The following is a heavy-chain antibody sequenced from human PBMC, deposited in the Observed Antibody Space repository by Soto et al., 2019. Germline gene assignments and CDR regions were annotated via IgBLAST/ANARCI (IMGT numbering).Heavy chain of an antibody. Sequence: SETLSLTCTVSGGSISSYYWSWIRQPPGKGLEWIGYIYYSGSTNYNPSLKSRVTTSVDTSKNQFSLKLSSVTAADTAVYYCARDSFTMVRGVSYGMDVWGQGTTVTVSS. V-gene: IGHV4-59*01. CDR2: IYYSGST. D-gene: IGHD3-10*01. CDR3: ARDSFTMVRGVSYGMDV. CDR1: GGSISSYY. J-gene: IGHJ6*02.